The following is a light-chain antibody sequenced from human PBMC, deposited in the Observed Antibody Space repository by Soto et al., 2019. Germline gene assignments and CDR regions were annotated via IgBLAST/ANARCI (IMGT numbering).Light chain of an antibody. CDR2: GAS. CDR3: HQYGSSPRT. CDR1: QSVRRDY. Sequence: EIVLTQSPGTLYLSPEESATISCRASQSVRRDYLAWYQQKPGQAPRLHLYGASNRATGIPDRFTGSGSGTDFPLTISRLEPEDFAVYYCHQYGSSPRTFGQGTKVEIK. V-gene: IGKV3-20*01. J-gene: IGKJ1*01.